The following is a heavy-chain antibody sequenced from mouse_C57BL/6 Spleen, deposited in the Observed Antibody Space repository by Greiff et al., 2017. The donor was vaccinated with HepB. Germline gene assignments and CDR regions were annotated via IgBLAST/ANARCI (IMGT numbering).Heavy chain of an antibody. CDR2: LYPGDGDT. D-gene: IGHD2-4*01. V-gene: IGHV1-80*01. Sequence: VKLMESGAELVKPGASVKISCKASGYAFSSYWMNWVKQRPGKGLEWIGQLYPGDGDTNYNGKFKGKATLTADKSSSTAYMQLSSLTSEDSAVYFCARSGGLRYAMDYWGQGTSVTVSS. CDR3: ARSGGLRYAMDY. J-gene: IGHJ4*01. CDR1: GYAFSSYW.